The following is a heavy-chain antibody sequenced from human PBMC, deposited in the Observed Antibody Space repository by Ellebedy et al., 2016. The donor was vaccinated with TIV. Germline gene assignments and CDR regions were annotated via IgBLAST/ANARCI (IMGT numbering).Heavy chain of an antibody. Sequence: GESLKISXAASGFTLSNYWMNWVRQAPGKGVEWVANVKQDGSEKNYVDSVKGRFTISRDNAKNSLYLQMNSLRAEDTAVYYCAVTVECWGQGTLVTVSS. J-gene: IGHJ4*02. D-gene: IGHD4-23*01. CDR3: AVTVEC. V-gene: IGHV3-7*01. CDR1: GFTLSNYW. CDR2: VKQDGSEK.